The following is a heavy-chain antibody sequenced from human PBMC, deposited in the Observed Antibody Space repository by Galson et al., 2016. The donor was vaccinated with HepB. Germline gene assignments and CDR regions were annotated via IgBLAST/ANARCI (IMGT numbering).Heavy chain of an antibody. D-gene: IGHD2-2*01. CDR3: ARVSGPWVGVPAAKVYFDF. CDR2: MTSTNYR. Sequence: SLRLSCAASGFTLSSYNMNWVRQAPGKGLEWVSSMTSTNYRYYADSVRGRFTISRDNAKNSLYLQMDSLRAEDRAEYYCARVSGPWVGVPAAKVYFDFWGQGTLVIVSS. CDR1: GFTLSSYN. J-gene: IGHJ4*02. V-gene: IGHV3-21*04.